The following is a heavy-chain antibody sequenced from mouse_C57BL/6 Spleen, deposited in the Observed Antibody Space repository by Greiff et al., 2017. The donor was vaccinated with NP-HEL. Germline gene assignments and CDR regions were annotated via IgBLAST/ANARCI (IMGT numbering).Heavy chain of an antibody. V-gene: IGHV1-69*01. D-gene: IGHD2-1*01. CDR2: IDPSDSYT. Sequence: VQLQQSGAELVMPGASVKLSCKASGYTFTSYWMHWVKQRPGQGLEWIGEIDPSDSYTNYNQKFKGKSTLTVDKSSSTAYMQLSSLTSEDSAVYYCASYGNPTFAYWGQGTLVTVSA. J-gene: IGHJ3*01. CDR3: ASYGNPTFAY. CDR1: GYTFTSYW.